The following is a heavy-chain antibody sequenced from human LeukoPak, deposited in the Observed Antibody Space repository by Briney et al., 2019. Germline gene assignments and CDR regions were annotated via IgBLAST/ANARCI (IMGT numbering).Heavy chain of an antibody. CDR2: ISSRSNII. D-gene: IGHD3-22*01. CDR3: AGQYYYDTPDY. Sequence: GGSLRLSCAASGFTFSSYSMNWVRQAPGKGLEWVSYISSRSNIIYYADSVKGRFTISRDNAKNSLYLQMNSLRAEDTAIYYCAGQYYYDTPDYWGQGTLVTVSS. V-gene: IGHV3-48*04. CDR1: GFTFSSYS. J-gene: IGHJ4*02.